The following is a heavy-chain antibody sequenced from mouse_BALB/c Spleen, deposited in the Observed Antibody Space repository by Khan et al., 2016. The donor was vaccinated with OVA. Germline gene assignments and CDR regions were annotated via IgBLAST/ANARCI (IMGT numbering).Heavy chain of an antibody. CDR3: ARRNYFGYTFAY. CDR1: GYTFTDYY. J-gene: IGHJ3*01. V-gene: IGHV1-77*01. Sequence: QVQLQQSGAELARPGASVKLSCKASGYTFTDYYINWVKQRTGQGLEWIGEISPGRGDTYYNEKFKGKATLTADKSSTTAYMQLSSLPSDASAVYFCARRNYFGYTFAYWGQGTLVTVSA. D-gene: IGHD1-2*01. CDR2: ISPGRGDT.